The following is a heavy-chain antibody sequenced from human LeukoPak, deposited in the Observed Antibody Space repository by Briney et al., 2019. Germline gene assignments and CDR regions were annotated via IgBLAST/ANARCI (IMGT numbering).Heavy chain of an antibody. CDR1: GGSFSGYY. CDR2: INHSGST. J-gene: IGHJ4*02. D-gene: IGHD3-10*01. Sequence: SETLSLTCAVYGGSFSGYYWSWIRQPPGKGLEWIGEINHSGSTYYNPSLKSRVTISVDTSKNQFSLKLSSVTAADTAVYYCARGRNMVREPFDYWGQGTLVTVSS. V-gene: IGHV4-34*01. CDR3: ARGRNMVREPFDY.